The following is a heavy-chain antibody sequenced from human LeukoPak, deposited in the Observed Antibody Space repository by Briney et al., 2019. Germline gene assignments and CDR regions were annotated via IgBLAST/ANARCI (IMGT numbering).Heavy chain of an antibody. Sequence: GGSLRLSCAASGFTFSGYAMSWVRQAPGKGLEWVSAISVAGSHTYYADSVKGRFTTSRDNSRNTLSLQMSSLRAEDAAVYYCAKSFDTSGRRAFDIWGQGTMVTVSS. CDR1: GFTFSGYA. J-gene: IGHJ3*02. CDR3: AKSFDTSGRRAFDI. D-gene: IGHD3-22*01. CDR2: ISVAGSHT. V-gene: IGHV3-23*01.